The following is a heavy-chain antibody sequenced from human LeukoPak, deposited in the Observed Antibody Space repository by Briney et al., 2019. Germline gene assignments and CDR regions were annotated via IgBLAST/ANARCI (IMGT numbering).Heavy chain of an antibody. Sequence: ASVKVSCKASGYTFTSYYMHWVRQAPGQGLEWMGIINPSGGSTSYAQKFQGRVTMTMDMSTSTVYMELSSLRSEDTAVYYCARGYRRYCSGGSCYSEQRNWFAPWGQGTLVTVSS. CDR1: GYTFTSYY. D-gene: IGHD2-15*01. J-gene: IGHJ5*02. CDR3: ARGYRRYCSGGSCYSEQRNWFAP. CDR2: INPSGGST. V-gene: IGHV1-46*01.